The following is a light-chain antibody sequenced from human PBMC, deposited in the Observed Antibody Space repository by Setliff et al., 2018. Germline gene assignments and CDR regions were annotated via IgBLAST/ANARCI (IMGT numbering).Light chain of an antibody. Sequence: QSALAQPASVSGSPGQSITISCTGTSSGVGGYNYVSWYQQHPGKAPKLMIYDVRKRPSGVSNRFSGSKSGNTASLTISGLQAEDEADYYCNSYTSSSTMLFGGGTKVTVL. V-gene: IGLV2-14*01. CDR2: DVR. CDR1: SSGVGGYNY. CDR3: NSYTSSSTML. J-gene: IGLJ2*01.